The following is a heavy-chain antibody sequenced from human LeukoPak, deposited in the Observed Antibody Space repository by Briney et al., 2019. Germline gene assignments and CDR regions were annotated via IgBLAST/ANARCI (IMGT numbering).Heavy chain of an antibody. J-gene: IGHJ5*02. Sequence: PSQTLSLTCTVSGGSISSGGYYWSWTRQHPGKGLEWIGYIYYSGGTYYNPSLKSRVTISVDTSKNQFSLKLSSVTAADTAVYYCARGVMYYYDSSGHHWFDPWGQGTLVTVSS. D-gene: IGHD3-22*01. CDR1: GGSISSGGYY. CDR2: IYYSGGT. CDR3: ARGVMYYYDSSGHHWFDP. V-gene: IGHV4-31*03.